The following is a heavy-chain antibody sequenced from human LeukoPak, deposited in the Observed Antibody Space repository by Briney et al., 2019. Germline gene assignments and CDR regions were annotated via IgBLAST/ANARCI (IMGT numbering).Heavy chain of an antibody. CDR3: AKNGVGATWGNYFDY. CDR2: IIPIFGTA. CDR1: GGTFSSYA. J-gene: IGHJ4*02. D-gene: IGHD1-26*01. V-gene: IGHV1-69*05. Sequence: ASVKVSCKASGGTFSSYAISWVRQAPGQGLEWMGGIIPIFGTANYAQKLQGRVTMTTDTSTSTAYMELRSLRSDDTAVYYCAKNGVGATWGNYFDYWGQGTLVTVSS.